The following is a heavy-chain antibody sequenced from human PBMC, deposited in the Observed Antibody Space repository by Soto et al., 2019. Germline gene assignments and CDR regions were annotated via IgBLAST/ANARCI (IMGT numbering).Heavy chain of an antibody. CDR2: IYYNWNT. V-gene: IGHV4-59*01. CDR3: ARLAYSSGFTFDY. D-gene: IGHD5-18*01. Sequence: QVHLQESGPGLVKPSETLSLTCTVSGGSISSDYWTWIRQPPGERLEWIWYIYYNWNTNYNSSLKSRVTISIDTSKTQFSLKLNSVTAADTAVYFCARLAYSSGFTFDYWGRGTLVTVSS. CDR1: GGSISSDY. J-gene: IGHJ4*02.